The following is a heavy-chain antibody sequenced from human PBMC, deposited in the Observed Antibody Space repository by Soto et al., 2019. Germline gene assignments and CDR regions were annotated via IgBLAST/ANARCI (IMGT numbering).Heavy chain of an antibody. Sequence: QIQLVQSGAEVKRPGASVRVSCEASGYTFTGYYIHWVRQAPGQGLEWLGWISPNSGGAYHIEGHQGRVTLPRDTAIKTSYLELSSLRSDDAAVYYCARGAPVGGKPPLDYWGQGTLVTVSS. CDR2: ISPNSGGA. D-gene: IGHD6-19*01. CDR3: ARGAPVGGKPPLDY. J-gene: IGHJ4*02. CDR1: GYTFTGYY. V-gene: IGHV1-2*02.